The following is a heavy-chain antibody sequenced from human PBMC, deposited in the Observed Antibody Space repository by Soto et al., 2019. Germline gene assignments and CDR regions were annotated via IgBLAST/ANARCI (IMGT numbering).Heavy chain of an antibody. CDR2: TYYRSRWYS. CDR3: ARSEEDSDYYYYGMDV. CDR1: GDTVSSNSVA. V-gene: IGHV6-1*01. Sequence: SQTLSLTCVGSGDTVSSNSVAWNRVRQSPSRSLEWLGRTYYRSRWYSDYAVSVRSRIDINADTSKNQVSLQLNSVTPEDTAVYYCARSEEDSDYYYYGMDVWGQGTTVTVSS. J-gene: IGHJ6*02. D-gene: IGHD2-15*01.